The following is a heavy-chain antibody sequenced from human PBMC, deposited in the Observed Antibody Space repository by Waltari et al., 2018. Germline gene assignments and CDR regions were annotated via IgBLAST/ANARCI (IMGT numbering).Heavy chain of an antibody. Sequence: QVQLVESGGGVVQPGRSLRLSCSASGFTFSSYAMHWVRQAPGKGLEWVAVISYDGSNKYYVDSVKGRFTISRDNSKNTLYLQMNSLRAEDTAVYYCAIRGDTRPFDIWGQGTMVTVSS. CDR3: AIRGDTRPFDI. CDR2: ISYDGSNK. CDR1: GFTFSSYA. J-gene: IGHJ3*02. D-gene: IGHD3-9*01. V-gene: IGHV3-30*04.